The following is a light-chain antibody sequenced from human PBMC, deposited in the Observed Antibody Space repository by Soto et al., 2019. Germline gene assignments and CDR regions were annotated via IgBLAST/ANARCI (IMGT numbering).Light chain of an antibody. J-gene: IGKJ5*01. CDR3: QQSDT. Sequence: ILSTQSPATLSVSPGARATLSCRASQSVDSNLAWYQLKPGQAPRLLIYGASTRATGIPARFSSSGSGTDFTLTISRLEHDYVAVYYCQQSDTFGQGTRLEI. V-gene: IGKV3-15*01. CDR1: QSVDSN. CDR2: GAS.